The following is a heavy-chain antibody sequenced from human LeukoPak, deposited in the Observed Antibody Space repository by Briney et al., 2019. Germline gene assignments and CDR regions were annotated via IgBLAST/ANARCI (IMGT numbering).Heavy chain of an antibody. CDR1: GGSISDYY. CDR2: IYYSGST. V-gene: IGHV4-59*08. J-gene: IGHJ6*02. CDR3: ARHERYYYGMDV. Sequence: SETLSLTCTVSGGSISDYYWSWIRQPPGKGLEWIGYIYYSGSTNYNPSLKTRVTISVDTSKNQFSLKLSSVTAADTAVYYCARHERYYYGMDVWGQGTTVTVS.